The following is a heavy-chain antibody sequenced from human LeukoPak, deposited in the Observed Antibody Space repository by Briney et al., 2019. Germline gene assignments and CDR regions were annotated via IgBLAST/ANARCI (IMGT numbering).Heavy chain of an antibody. V-gene: IGHV4-61*01. D-gene: IGHD3-10*01. CDR2: IYYSVST. J-gene: IGHJ4*02. CDR3: ARVHACAVRGGAYDY. Sequence: SETLSLTCTVSAGSVSSGSYYRSWIRQPPGKGLEWIVYIYYSVSTNYNPSLKSRATISVDTSKKQFSLKLSSVTAAATAVYSCARVHACAVRGGAYDYWGQGTLVTVS. CDR1: AGSVSSGSYY.